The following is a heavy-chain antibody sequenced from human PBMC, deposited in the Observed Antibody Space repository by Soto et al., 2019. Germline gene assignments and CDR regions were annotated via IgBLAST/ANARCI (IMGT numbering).Heavy chain of an antibody. CDR1: GGSISSGGYY. CDR3: ARAALSRPPRGFDY. CDR2: IYYSGST. J-gene: IGHJ4*02. V-gene: IGHV4-31*03. D-gene: IGHD3-10*01. Sequence: QVQLQESGPGLVKPSQTLSLTCTVSGGSISSGGYYWSWIRQHPGKGLEWIGYIYYSGSTYYNPSLQSRVTIYVDTSKNQFSLKLSSVTAADTAVYYCARAALSRPPRGFDYWGQGTLVTVSS.